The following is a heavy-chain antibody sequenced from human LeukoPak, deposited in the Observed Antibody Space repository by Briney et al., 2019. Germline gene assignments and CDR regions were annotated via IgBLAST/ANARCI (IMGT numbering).Heavy chain of an antibody. J-gene: IGHJ4*02. CDR3: ARVKGYYDFWSGYFPGGYFDY. V-gene: IGHV4-34*01. CDR1: GGSFSGYY. CDR2: INHSGST. D-gene: IGHD3-3*01. Sequence: PSETLSLTCAVYGGSFSGYYWSWIRQPPGKGLDWIGEINHSGSTNYNPSLKSRVTISVDTSKNQFSLKLSSVTAADTAVYYCARVKGYYDFWSGYFPGGYFDYWGQGTLVTVSS.